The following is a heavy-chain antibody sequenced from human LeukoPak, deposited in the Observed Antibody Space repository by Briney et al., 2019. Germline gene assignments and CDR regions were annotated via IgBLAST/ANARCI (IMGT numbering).Heavy chain of an antibody. CDR2: ISGCGGST. Sequence: GGSLRLSCAASGFTFSSYAMSWVRQAPGKGLEWVSSISGCGGSTYYADSVKGRFTISRDSSKNTLFLQMNSLRAEDTAIYYCARGGLYFASGSYLDYWGQGTLVTVPS. D-gene: IGHD3-10*01. CDR1: GFTFSSYA. V-gene: IGHV3-23*01. J-gene: IGHJ4*02. CDR3: ARGGLYFASGSYLDY.